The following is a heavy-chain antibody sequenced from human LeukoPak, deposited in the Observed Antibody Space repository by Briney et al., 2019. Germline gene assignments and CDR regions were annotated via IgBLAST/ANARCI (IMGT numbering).Heavy chain of an antibody. CDR1: GFTFSGSA. CDR2: IRSKANSYAT. Sequence: GGSLKLSCAASGFTFSGSAMHWVRQASGKGLEWVGRIRSKANSYATAYAASVKGRFTISRDDSKNTAYLQMNSLKTEDTAVYHCTRIIAVAGTVYFDYWGQGTLVTVSS. D-gene: IGHD6-19*01. V-gene: IGHV3-73*01. J-gene: IGHJ4*02. CDR3: TRIIAVAGTVYFDY.